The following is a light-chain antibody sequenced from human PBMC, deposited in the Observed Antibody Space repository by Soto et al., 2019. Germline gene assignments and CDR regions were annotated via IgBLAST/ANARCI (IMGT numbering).Light chain of an antibody. CDR3: LQDFSSTLT. CDR2: TAS. J-gene: IGKJ4*01. V-gene: IGKV1-6*01. Sequence: AIQITQSPSSLSASVGDRVTITCRASQGIRNDLAWYQRKPGKAPKLLIYTASSLQNGVPPRFSGSGSDTVFTLTIDSLQPEDFPTYYCLQDFSSTLTFGGGTK. CDR1: QGIRND.